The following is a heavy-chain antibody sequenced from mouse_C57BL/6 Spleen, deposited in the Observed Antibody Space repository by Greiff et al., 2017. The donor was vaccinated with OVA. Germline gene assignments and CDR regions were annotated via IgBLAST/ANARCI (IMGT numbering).Heavy chain of an antibody. J-gene: IGHJ4*01. CDR3: AKNRDHITTVVMDY. CDR1: GFSLTSYG. Sequence: VMLVESGPGLVQPSQSLSITCTVSGFSLTSYGVHWVRQSPGKGLEWLGVIWRGGSTDYNAAFMSRLSITKDNSKSQVFFKMNSLQADDTAIYYCAKNRDHITTVVMDYWGQGTSVTVSS. D-gene: IGHD1-1*01. V-gene: IGHV2-5*01. CDR2: IWRGGST.